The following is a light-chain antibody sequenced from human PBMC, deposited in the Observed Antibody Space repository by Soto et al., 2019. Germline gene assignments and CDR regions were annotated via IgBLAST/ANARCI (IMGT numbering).Light chain of an antibody. Sequence: DIQMTQSPSTLSASVGDRVTITCRASQTISSWLAWYQQKPGKAPKLLLYKASSLEIGVPSRFSGSGSGTDFTLTISSLQPDDFATYYCQQYNSYLFTFGQGKKLEIK. V-gene: IGKV1-5*03. CDR3: QQYNSYLFT. CDR1: QTISSW. CDR2: KAS. J-gene: IGKJ2*01.